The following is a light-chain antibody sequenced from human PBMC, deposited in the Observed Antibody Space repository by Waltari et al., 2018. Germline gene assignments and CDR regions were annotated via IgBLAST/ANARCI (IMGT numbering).Light chain of an antibody. J-gene: IGKJ4*01. CDR2: WTS. V-gene: IGKV1-5*03. Sequence: DIQMTQSPSTLSASVGDGVTLPCRASQSIGTCLAWYQQKPGEAPKLLIDWTSRLQGGVPSRFSGSGSGTEFTLTVSSLQPDDFAIYYCEQYITWPLSFGGGTKVELK. CDR1: QSIGTC. CDR3: EQYITWPLS.